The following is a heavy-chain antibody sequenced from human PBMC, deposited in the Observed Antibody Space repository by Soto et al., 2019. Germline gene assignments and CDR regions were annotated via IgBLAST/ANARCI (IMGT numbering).Heavy chain of an antibody. CDR3: ARGSDAFDI. V-gene: IGHV3-48*02. J-gene: IGHJ3*02. CDR1: GFTVSSYS. CDR2: ISSGSAAI. Sequence: EVQLVESGGGLVQPGGSLRLSCAASGFTVSSYSMNWVRQAPGKGLEWVSYISSGSAAIYYADSVKGRFTISRDNAKNSLYLQMNSLRDEDTAVYCCARGSDAFDIWGQGTMITVSS.